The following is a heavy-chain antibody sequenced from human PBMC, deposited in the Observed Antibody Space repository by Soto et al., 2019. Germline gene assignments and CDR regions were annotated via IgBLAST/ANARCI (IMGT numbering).Heavy chain of an antibody. Sequence: QAGGSLRLSCAASGFSFRTYAMHWVRQAPGKGLEWVAVIWYDGANKYYADSVKGRFTSSRDNSNNTLYVQMNSLKAEDTAVYYLVSGPGVCTAGRIASLQYWGPGALVTVSS. CDR1: GFSFRTYA. V-gene: IGHV3-33*08. D-gene: IGHD1-1*01. CDR2: IWYDGANK. CDR3: VSGPGVCTAGRIASLQY. J-gene: IGHJ4*02.